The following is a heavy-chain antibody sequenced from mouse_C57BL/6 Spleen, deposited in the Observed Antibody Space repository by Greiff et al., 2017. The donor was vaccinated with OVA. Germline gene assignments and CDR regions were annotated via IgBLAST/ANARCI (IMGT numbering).Heavy chain of an antibody. CDR2: IDPSDSET. Sequence: QVQLKQPGAELVRPGSSVKLSCKASGYTFTSYWMHWVKQRPIQGLEWIGNIDPSDSETHYNQKFKDKATLTVDKSSSTAYMQLSSLTSEDSAVYYCARGGYYGSSYFDYWGQGTTLTVSS. V-gene: IGHV1-52*01. D-gene: IGHD1-1*01. CDR3: ARGGYYGSSYFDY. CDR1: GYTFTSYW. J-gene: IGHJ2*01.